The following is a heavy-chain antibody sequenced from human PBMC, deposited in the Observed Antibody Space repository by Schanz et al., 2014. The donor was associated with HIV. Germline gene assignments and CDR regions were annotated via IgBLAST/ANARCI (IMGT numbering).Heavy chain of an antibody. CDR2: MWYDESHK. V-gene: IGHV3-33*01. J-gene: IGHJ6*02. CDR3: ARETSGFSTSWPPRYHYYGMDV. CDR1: GFTFSSSG. Sequence: QLVESGGGLVKPGGSLRLSCTASGFTFSSSGMHWVRQAPGKGLEWVAAMWYDESHKGYADSVKGRFTISRDNSKNTLYLEMNSLRPEDTAVYYCARETSGFSTSWPPRYHYYGMDVWGQGTTVTVSS. D-gene: IGHD6-13*01.